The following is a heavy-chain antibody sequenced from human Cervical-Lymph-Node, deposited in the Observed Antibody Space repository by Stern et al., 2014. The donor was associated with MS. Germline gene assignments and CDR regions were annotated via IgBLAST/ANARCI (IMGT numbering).Heavy chain of an antibody. D-gene: IGHD4-17*01. Sequence: EVQLVESGGGLVQPGRSLRLSCAASGFTFDDYAMHWVRQAPGKGLEWVSGISWNSGSIGYADSVKGRFTISRDNAKNSLYLQMNSLRAEDTASYYCAKDMGGDYVSRYFDYWGQGTLVTVSS. CDR3: AKDMGGDYVSRYFDY. CDR1: GFTFDDYA. V-gene: IGHV3-9*01. CDR2: ISWNSGSI. J-gene: IGHJ4*02.